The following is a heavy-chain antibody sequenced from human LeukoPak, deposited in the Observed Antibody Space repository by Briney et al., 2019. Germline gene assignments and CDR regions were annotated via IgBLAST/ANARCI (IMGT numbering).Heavy chain of an antibody. D-gene: IGHD4-17*01. CDR3: ARGLPTETGDYYYYYMDV. Sequence: PGGSLRLSCAASGFTFSSYGMHWVRQAPGKGLEWVSAISGSGGSTYYADSVKGRFTISRDNAKNSLYLQMNSLRAEDTAVYYCARGLPTETGDYYYYYMDVWGKGTTVTVSS. CDR1: GFTFSSYG. J-gene: IGHJ6*03. CDR2: ISGSGGST. V-gene: IGHV3-48*01.